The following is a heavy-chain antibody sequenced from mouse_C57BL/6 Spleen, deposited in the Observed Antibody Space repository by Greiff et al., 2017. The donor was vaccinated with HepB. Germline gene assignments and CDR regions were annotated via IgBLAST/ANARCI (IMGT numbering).Heavy chain of an antibody. Sequence: EVKLMESGGGLVKPGGSLKLSCVASGFTFSSDNRSWVRQTSEKRLEWGGTISGGGGNTYYPDSVKGRFTISRDNAKNTLYLQMSSLRSEDTALYYCARQNYGSSFVYFDYWGQGTTLTVSS. V-gene: IGHV5-9*01. CDR3: ARQNYGSSFVYFDY. D-gene: IGHD1-1*01. CDR1: GFTFSSDN. CDR2: ISGGGGNT. J-gene: IGHJ2*01.